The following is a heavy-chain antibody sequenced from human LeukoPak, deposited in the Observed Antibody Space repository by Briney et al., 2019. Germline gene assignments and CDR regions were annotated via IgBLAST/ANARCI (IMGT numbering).Heavy chain of an antibody. Sequence: GGSLRLSCAASGFTFSSYAMSWVRQAPGKGLEWVSAISGSGGSTYYADSVKGRFTISRDNSKNTLYLQMSSLRAEDTAVYYCAKDIFRSMTTVTTFSYYYYGMDVWGQGTTVTVSS. CDR3: AKDIFRSMTTVTTFSYYYYGMDV. J-gene: IGHJ6*02. CDR2: ISGSGGST. CDR1: GFTFSSYA. D-gene: IGHD4-17*01. V-gene: IGHV3-23*01.